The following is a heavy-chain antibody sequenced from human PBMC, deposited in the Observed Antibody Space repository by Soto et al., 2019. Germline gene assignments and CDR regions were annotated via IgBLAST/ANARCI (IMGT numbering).Heavy chain of an antibody. CDR1: GFNFDDYS. CDR3: ARESEDLTSNFDY. J-gene: IGHJ4*02. V-gene: IGHV3-43D*03. Sequence: PGGSLRLSCAASGFNFDDYSMHWVRQAPGKGLEWVSLINWDGSNTYYADSVKGRFTIPRDNSRNSVYLEMNSLRAEDTAVYYCARESEDLTSNFDYWGQGTLVTVSS. CDR2: INWDGSNT.